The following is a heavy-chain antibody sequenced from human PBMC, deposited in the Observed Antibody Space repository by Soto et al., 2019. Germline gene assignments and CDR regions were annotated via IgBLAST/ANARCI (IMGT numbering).Heavy chain of an antibody. Sequence: SVKVSCKASGGTFSSYAISWVRQAPGQGLEWMGGIIPIFGTANYAQKFQGRVTITADESTSTAYMELSSLRSEDTAVYYCASPSTETYYYDSSGYPQDYFDYRGQGTLVTVSS. J-gene: IGHJ4*02. D-gene: IGHD3-22*01. CDR1: GGTFSSYA. V-gene: IGHV1-69*13. CDR3: ASPSTETYYYDSSGYPQDYFDY. CDR2: IIPIFGTA.